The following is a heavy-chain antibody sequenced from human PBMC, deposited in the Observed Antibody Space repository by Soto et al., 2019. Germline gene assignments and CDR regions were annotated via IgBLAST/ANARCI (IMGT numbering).Heavy chain of an antibody. J-gene: IGHJ4*02. Sequence: PSETLSLTCTVSGGSISSYYWSWIRQPAGKGLEWIGRIYTSGSTNYNPSLKSRVTMSVDTSKNQFSLKLSSVTAADTAVYYCARVRDYGDYAYYFDYWGQGTLVTVS. D-gene: IGHD4-17*01. CDR1: GGSISSYY. V-gene: IGHV4-4*07. CDR2: IYTSGST. CDR3: ARVRDYGDYAYYFDY.